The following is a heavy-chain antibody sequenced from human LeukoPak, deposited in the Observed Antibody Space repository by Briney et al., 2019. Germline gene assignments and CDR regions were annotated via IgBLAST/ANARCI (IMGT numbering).Heavy chain of an antibody. Sequence: GASVKVSCKASGYTFTSYYMHWVRQAPGQGLEWMEIINPSGGSTSFAQKFQGRVTMTRDTSTSTVYMELSSLRSEDTAVYYCARDPARIAAAAPPKYYFDYWGQGTLVTVSS. CDR2: INPSGGST. V-gene: IGHV1-46*01. D-gene: IGHD6-13*01. J-gene: IGHJ4*02. CDR3: ARDPARIAAAAPPKYYFDY. CDR1: GYTFTSYY.